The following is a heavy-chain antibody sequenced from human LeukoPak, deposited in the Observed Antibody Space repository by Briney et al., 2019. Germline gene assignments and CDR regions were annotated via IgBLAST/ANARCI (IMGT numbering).Heavy chain of an antibody. CDR2: IYPGDSDT. Sequence: GESLKISCKGSGYSFTSYWIGWVRQMPGKGLEWMGIIYPGDSDTRYSPSFQGQVTISADKSISTAYLQWCSLKASDTAMYYCARTSMVRGVILRFDPWGQGTLVTVSS. CDR3: ARTSMVRGVILRFDP. CDR1: GYSFTSYW. J-gene: IGHJ5*02. D-gene: IGHD3-10*01. V-gene: IGHV5-51*01.